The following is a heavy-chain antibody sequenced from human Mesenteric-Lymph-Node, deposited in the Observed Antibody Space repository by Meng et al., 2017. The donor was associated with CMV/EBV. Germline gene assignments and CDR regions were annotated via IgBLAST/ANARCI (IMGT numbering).Heavy chain of an antibody. J-gene: IGHJ4*02. D-gene: IGHD2-2*01. CDR1: GFTVSSNY. Sequence: GESLKISCAASGFTVSSNYMSWVRQAPGKGLEWVSTISGSAGSTYYADSVKGRFTISRDNSKNTLSLQMNSLRAEDTAVYYCAKDRLGIGVVPAAPLDYWGQGTLVTVSS. CDR2: ISGSAGST. CDR3: AKDRLGIGVVPAAPLDY. V-gene: IGHV3-23*01.